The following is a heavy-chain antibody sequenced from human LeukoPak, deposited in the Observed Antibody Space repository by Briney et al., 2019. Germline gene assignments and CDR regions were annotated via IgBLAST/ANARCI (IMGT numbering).Heavy chain of an antibody. CDR1: GFTFNYYW. J-gene: IGHJ5*02. Sequence: GGSLRLSCAASGFTFNYYWMNWIRQLPGKGLEWLANIKQDGSQIYYLDSVKGRFTISRDNAKNSLYLEIHSLRVEDTAVYYCARGAGRDNWPDAWGQGTLVTVSP. CDR2: IKQDGSQI. CDR3: ARGAGRDNWPDA. D-gene: IGHD2-15*01. V-gene: IGHV3-7*01.